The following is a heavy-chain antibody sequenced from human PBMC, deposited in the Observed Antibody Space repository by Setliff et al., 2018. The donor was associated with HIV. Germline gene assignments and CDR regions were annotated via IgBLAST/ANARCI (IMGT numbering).Heavy chain of an antibody. CDR3: ARVNYDSSGYLYYYYYYMDV. Sequence: ASVKVSCKASGYTFTGYYMHWVRQAPGQGLEWMGRINPNSGGTNYAQKFQGRVTMTRDTSISTAYMELSRLRSDDTAVYYCARVNYDSSGYLYYYYYYMDVWGKGTTVTVS. D-gene: IGHD3-22*01. CDR1: GYTFTGYY. V-gene: IGHV1-2*06. J-gene: IGHJ6*03. CDR2: INPNSGGT.